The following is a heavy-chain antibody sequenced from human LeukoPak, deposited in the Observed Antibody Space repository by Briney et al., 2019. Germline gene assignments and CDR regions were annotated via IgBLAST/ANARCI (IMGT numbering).Heavy chain of an antibody. Sequence: PGGSLRLSCAASGFTFSTYWMTWVRQAPGKGLEWVANIKEDGSEQVYVDSVKGRFTISRDNADNSLYLQMNSLRAEDTAVYYCAVTVLVGAPLGPFDYWGQEPWSPSPQ. CDR1: GFTFSTYW. V-gene: IGHV3-7*01. D-gene: IGHD1-26*01. CDR2: IKEDGSEQ. CDR3: AVTVLVGAPLGPFDY. J-gene: IGHJ4*01.